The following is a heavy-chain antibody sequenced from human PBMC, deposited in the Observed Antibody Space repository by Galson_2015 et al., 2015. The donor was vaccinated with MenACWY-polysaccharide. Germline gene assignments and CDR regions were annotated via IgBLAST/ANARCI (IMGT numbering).Heavy chain of an antibody. CDR2: IYSGGVA. D-gene: IGHD6-19*01. J-gene: IGHJ4*02. V-gene: IGHV3-53*04. CDR1: GFTVSSNY. CDR3: ARDSSGSQRYDY. Sequence: SLRLSCAASGFTVSSNYMSWVRQAPGKGLEWVSVIYSGGVAYYADSVKGRFTMSRHNSKNTLYLQMNGLRTEDTAVYYCARDSSGSQRYDYWGQGTLVTVSS.